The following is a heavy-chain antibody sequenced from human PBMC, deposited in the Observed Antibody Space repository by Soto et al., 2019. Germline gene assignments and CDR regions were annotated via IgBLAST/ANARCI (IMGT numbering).Heavy chain of an antibody. CDR3: ARDKKNYYDSSGYPWDWFVP. CDR2: IIPILGIA. J-gene: IGHJ5*02. V-gene: IGHV1-69*04. Sequence: SVKVSCKASGGTFSSYTISWVRQAPGQGLEWMGRIIPILGIANYAQKFQGRVTITADKSTSTAYMELSSLRSDDTAVYYCARDKKNYYDSSGYPWDWFVPWGQGTLVTVSS. CDR1: GGTFSSYT. D-gene: IGHD3-22*01.